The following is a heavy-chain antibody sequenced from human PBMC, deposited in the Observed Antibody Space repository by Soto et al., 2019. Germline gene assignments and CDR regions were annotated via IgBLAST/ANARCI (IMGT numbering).Heavy chain of an antibody. D-gene: IGHD1-26*01. J-gene: IGHJ4*02. Sequence: QVQLVQSGAEAKKPGASVNVSCKASGYTFTVYYMHWVRQAPGQGREWMGWINPKSGGTMYPQKFQGRVIMTWDTSISTAYMALTRLRSDDTAVYYCARDLAKGGGSAGFDYWGQGTLVTVSS. CDR1: GYTFTVYY. V-gene: IGHV1-2*02. CDR3: ARDLAKGGGSAGFDY. CDR2: INPKSGGT.